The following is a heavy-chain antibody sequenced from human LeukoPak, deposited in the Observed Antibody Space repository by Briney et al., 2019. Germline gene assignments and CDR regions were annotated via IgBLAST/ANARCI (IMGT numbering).Heavy chain of an antibody. Sequence: ASVKVSCKASGYTFTSYYMHWVRQAPGQGLEWMGVINPSGGSTSYTQKFQGRVTMTRDTSTSTVYMELSSLRPEDTAVYYCARPRGSSWSDTHFDYWGQGTLVTVSS. D-gene: IGHD6-13*01. J-gene: IGHJ4*02. CDR3: ARPRGSSWSDTHFDY. CDR1: GYTFTSYY. CDR2: INPSGGST. V-gene: IGHV1-46*03.